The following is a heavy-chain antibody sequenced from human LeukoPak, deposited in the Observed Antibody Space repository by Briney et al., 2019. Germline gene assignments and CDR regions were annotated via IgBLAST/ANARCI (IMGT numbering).Heavy chain of an antibody. D-gene: IGHD2-2*01. CDR3: ARRDIVVVPAPLYYFDY. CDR1: GGSFSGYY. J-gene: IGHJ4*02. CDR2: IYYSGST. Sequence: SETLSLTCAVYGGSFSGYYWSWIRQPPGKGLEWIGSIYYSGSTYYNPSLKSRVTISVDTSKNQFSLKLSSVTAADTAVYYCARRDIVVVPAPLYYFDYWGQGTLVTVSS. V-gene: IGHV4-34*01.